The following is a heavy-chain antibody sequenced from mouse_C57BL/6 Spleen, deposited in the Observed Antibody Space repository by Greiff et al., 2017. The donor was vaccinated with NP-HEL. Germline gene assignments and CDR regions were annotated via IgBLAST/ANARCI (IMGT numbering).Heavy chain of an antibody. CDR3: ARGGRYDDWYFDV. V-gene: IGHV1-26*01. D-gene: IGHD2-12*01. CDR2: INPNNGGT. Sequence: EVQLQQSGPELVKPGASVKISCKASGYTFTDYYMNWVKQSHGKSLEWIGDINPNNGGTSYNQKFKGKATLTVDKSSSTAYMELRSLTSEYSAVYYCARGGRYDDWYFDVWGTGTTVTVSS. J-gene: IGHJ1*03. CDR1: GYTFTDYY.